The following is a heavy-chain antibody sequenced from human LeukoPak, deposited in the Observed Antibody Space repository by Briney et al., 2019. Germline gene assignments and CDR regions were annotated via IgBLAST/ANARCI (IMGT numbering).Heavy chain of an antibody. V-gene: IGHV1-2*02. D-gene: IGHD5-24*01. Sequence: ASVNVSFKASGYTFTCYYMRWVRQAPGQGLEWMGWSNPNSGGTNNAQKFQGRVTMTSDTSISTAYMELSRMRSDDTAVYYCARASEMATGYFDYWGQGTLVTVSS. CDR2: SNPNSGGT. J-gene: IGHJ4*02. CDR1: GYTFTCYY. CDR3: ARASEMATGYFDY.